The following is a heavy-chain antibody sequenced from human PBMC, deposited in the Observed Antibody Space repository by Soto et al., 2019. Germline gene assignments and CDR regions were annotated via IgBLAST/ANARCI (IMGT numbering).Heavy chain of an antibody. CDR3: ARDLGRFNFGSAYFVY. J-gene: IGHJ4*02. CDR1: GFTFRSNG. CDR2: IWSDGSEK. D-gene: IGHD3-10*01. Sequence: QVQLVESGGGVVQPGRSLRLSCAASGFTFRSNGMHWVRQAPGKGLAWVAVIWSDGSEKYYADSVKGRFSISRDNSKNTLYLHMDSLRAEDTAVYYCARDLGRFNFGSAYFVYWGQGTLVTVSS. V-gene: IGHV3-33*01.